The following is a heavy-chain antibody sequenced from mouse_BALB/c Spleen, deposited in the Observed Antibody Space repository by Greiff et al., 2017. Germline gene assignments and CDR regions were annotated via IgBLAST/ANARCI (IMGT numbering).Heavy chain of an antibody. CDR3: RGDYYGSSYYYAMDY. CDR2: YPGGGYTN. Sequence: VQLQQSGPELVKPGASVKISCKASGYTFTDYNMDWVKQSHGKSLEWIGDIYPGGGYTNYNEKFKGKATLTADTSSSTAYMQLSSLTSEDSAIYYCARGDYYGSSYYYAMDYWGQGTSVTVSS. D-gene: IGHD1-1*01. J-gene: IGHJ4*01. V-gene: IGHV1-83*01. CDR1: YTFTDYNM.